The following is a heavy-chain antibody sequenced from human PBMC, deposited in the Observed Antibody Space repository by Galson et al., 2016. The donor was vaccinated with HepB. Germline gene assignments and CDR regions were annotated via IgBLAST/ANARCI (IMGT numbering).Heavy chain of an antibody. J-gene: IGHJ4*02. CDR2: IIPFLGIA. D-gene: IGHD2-15*01. CDR3: ARVDCSVNACYLNY. CDR1: GDTFSNCA. V-gene: IGHV1-69*04. Sequence: SVKVSCKASGDTFSNCAITWVRQAPGQGLEWMGRIIPFLGIAKYAQRFQDRVTITADKSTSTVFMEVNSLRSEDTAVYYCARVDCSVNACYLNYWGQGTLVIVSS.